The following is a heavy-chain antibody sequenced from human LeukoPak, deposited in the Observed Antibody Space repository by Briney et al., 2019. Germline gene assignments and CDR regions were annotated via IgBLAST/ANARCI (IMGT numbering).Heavy chain of an antibody. CDR3: ARDGARFGGAIVNLIDY. CDR1: GYTFTSYG. D-gene: IGHD3-16*02. J-gene: IGHJ4*02. V-gene: IGHV1-18*01. CDR2: ISAYNGNT. Sequence: ASVKVSCKASGYTFTSYGISWVRQAPGQGLEWMGWISAYNGNTNYAQKLQGRVTMTTDTSTSTAYMELRSLRSDDTAVYYCARDGARFGGAIVNLIDYWGQGTLVTVSS.